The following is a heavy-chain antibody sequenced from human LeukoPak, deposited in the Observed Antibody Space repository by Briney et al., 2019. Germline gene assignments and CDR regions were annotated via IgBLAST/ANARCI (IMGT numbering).Heavy chain of an antibody. CDR1: GYTFTGYY. CDR3: ARLYYDSSGFLRRFAY. Sequence: ASVKVSCKASGYTFTGYYMHCVRQAPGQGVEWMGWINPNSGGTNYAQKFQGRVTMTRDTSMSTAYMELSRMRSDDKAVYYCARLYYDSSGFLRRFAYWGREPWSPSPQ. V-gene: IGHV1-2*02. CDR2: INPNSGGT. D-gene: IGHD3-22*01. J-gene: IGHJ4*02.